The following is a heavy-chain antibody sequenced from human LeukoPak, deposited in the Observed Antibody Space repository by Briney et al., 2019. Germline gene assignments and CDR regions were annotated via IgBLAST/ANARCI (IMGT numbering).Heavy chain of an antibody. D-gene: IGHD3-22*01. V-gene: IGHV4-59*01. CDR1: GGSISSYY. Sequence: SETLSLTCTVSGGSISSYYWSWIRQPPGKGLEWIGYIYYSGSTNYNPSLKSRVTISVDTSKNQFSLKLSSVTAADTAVYYCARVPARDSRGYYLDYWGQGPLSPSPQ. CDR2: IYYSGST. CDR3: ARVPARDSRGYYLDY. J-gene: IGHJ4*02.